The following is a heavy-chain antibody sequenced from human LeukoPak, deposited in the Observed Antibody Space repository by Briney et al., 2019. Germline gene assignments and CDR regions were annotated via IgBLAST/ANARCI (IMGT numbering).Heavy chain of an antibody. CDR3: AKDQIAAAGPFDY. V-gene: IGHV3-33*06. D-gene: IGHD6-13*01. CDR2: IWYDGSNK. Sequence: PRRSLRLSCAASGLTFSSYGMHWIRQAPGKGRGWEAVIWYDGSNKYYADYVKGRFTISRDNSKNTLYLQMNSLRAEDTAVYYCAKDQIAAAGPFDYWGQGTLVTVSS. J-gene: IGHJ4*02. CDR1: GLTFSSYG.